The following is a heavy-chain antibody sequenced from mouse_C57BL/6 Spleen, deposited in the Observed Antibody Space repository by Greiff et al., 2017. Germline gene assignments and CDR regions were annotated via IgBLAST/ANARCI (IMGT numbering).Heavy chain of an antibody. J-gene: IGHJ4*01. CDR2: IDPSDSET. D-gene: IGHD1-1*01. V-gene: IGHV1-52*01. CDR3: ARWGTTQAMDY. Sequence: QVQLQQPGAELVRPGSSVKLSCKASGYTFTSYWMHWVKQRPIQGLEWIGNIDPSDSETHYNQKFKDKATLTVDKSSSTAYMQLSSLTSEDSAVYYCARWGTTQAMDYWGQGTSVTVSA. CDR1: GYTFTSYW.